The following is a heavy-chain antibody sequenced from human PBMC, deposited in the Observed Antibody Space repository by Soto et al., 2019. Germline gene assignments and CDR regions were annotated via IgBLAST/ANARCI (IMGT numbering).Heavy chain of an antibody. D-gene: IGHD1-26*01. V-gene: IGHV1-69*01. CDR1: GGTFSSYA. CDR3: ARTLSGSYSVFYYGMDV. J-gene: IGHJ6*02. CDR2: IIPIFGTA. Sequence: QVQLVQSGAEVKKPGSSVKVSCKASGGTFSSYAISWVRQAPGQGLEWMGGIIPIFGTANYAQKFQGRVTITADESTSTAYMELSSLRSEDTAVYYCARTLSGSYSVFYYGMDVWGQGTTVTVSS.